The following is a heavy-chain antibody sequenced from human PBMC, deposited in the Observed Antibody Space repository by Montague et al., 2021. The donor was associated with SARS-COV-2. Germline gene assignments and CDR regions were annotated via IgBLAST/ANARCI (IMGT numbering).Heavy chain of an antibody. CDR3: ACGEITTRGLIYYYGMDV. Sequence: SETLSLTCTVSGGSIGNWTYYWGWVRQPPGKGLEWIASLYYAGGAFYNPSLMSRVTKSFDTSKNQISLNLASVTAADTAVYYCACGEITTRGLIYYYGMDVWGQGTTVTVSS. J-gene: IGHJ6*02. CDR2: LYYAGGA. CDR1: GGSIGNWTYY. D-gene: IGHD3-10*01. V-gene: IGHV4-39*07.